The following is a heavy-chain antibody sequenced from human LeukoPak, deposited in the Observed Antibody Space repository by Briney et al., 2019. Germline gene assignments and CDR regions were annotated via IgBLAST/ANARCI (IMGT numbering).Heavy chain of an antibody. Sequence: ETLSLTCTGSGGSISGYYWSWIRQPAGKGLEWIGRIYTSESTNYNPSLKSRVTISVDKSKNHFSLGLSSVTDADTAVYYCAREEVTSSNYYYYYMDVWGKGTSVTVSS. CDR2: IYTSEST. J-gene: IGHJ6*03. V-gene: IGHV4-4*07. CDR3: AREEVTSSNYYYYYMDV. CDR1: GGSISGYY. D-gene: IGHD2-21*02.